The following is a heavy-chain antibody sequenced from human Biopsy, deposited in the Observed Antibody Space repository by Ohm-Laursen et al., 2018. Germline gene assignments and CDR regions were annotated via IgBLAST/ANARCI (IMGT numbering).Heavy chain of an antibody. CDR3: ARVEAGTYDALDI. V-gene: IGHV4-59*01. CDR2: IYYSGGT. D-gene: IGHD1-26*01. J-gene: IGHJ3*02. Sequence: SQTLSLTCSVSGGSMTGYECSWIRLAPGKGLEWIGYIYYSGGTKYNPSLASRVTFSVDMPKSQFSLKLYSVTAADTAVYYCARVEAGTYDALDIWGQGTLVAVSA. CDR1: GGSMTGYE.